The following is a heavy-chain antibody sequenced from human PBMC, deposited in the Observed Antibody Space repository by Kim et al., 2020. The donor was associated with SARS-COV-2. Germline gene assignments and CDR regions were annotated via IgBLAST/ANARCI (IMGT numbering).Heavy chain of an antibody. V-gene: IGHV1-69*13. J-gene: IGHJ4*02. CDR2: IIPIFGTA. CDR1: GCTFSSYA. D-gene: IGHD6-19*01. Sequence: SVKVSCKASGCTFSSYAISWVRQAPGQGLEWMGGIIPIFGTANYAQKFQGRVTITADESTSTAYMELSSLRSEDTAVYYCASQWLVQGGLDYWGQGTLVTVPS. CDR3: ASQWLVQGGLDY.